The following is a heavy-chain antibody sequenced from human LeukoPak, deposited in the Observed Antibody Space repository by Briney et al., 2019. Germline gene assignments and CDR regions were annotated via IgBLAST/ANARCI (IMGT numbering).Heavy chain of an antibody. CDR3: ARDSPEGYC. V-gene: IGHV4-38-2*02. D-gene: IGHD2-2*01. Sequence: SETLSLTCTVSGYSISSGYYWGWIRQPPGKGLEWIGSIYHSGSTYYNPSPKSRVTISVDTSQNQFSLKLSSVTAADTAVYYCARDSPEGYCWGQGTLVTVSS. J-gene: IGHJ4*02. CDR1: GYSISSGYY. CDR2: IYHSGST.